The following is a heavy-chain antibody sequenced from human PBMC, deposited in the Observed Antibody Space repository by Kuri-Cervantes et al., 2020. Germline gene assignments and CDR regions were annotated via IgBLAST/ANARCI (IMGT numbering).Heavy chain of an antibody. J-gene: IGHJ4*02. Sequence: GGSLRLSCAASGFTFSSYGMHWVRQAPGKGLEWVAVISYDGSNKYYADSVKGRFTISRDNSKNTLYLQMNSLRAEDTAVYYCAKVPVLGGQYFDYWGQGTLVTVSS. V-gene: IGHV3-30*18. CDR1: GFTFSSYG. D-gene: IGHD2-8*02. CDR2: ISYDGSNK. CDR3: AKVPVLGGQYFDY.